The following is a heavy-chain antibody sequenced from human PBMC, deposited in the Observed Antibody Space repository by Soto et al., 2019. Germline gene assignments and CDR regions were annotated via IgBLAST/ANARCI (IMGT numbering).Heavy chain of an antibody. CDR2: IYYSGST. CDR1: GGSISSGGYY. V-gene: IGHV4-31*03. D-gene: IGHD2-2*01. Sequence: QVQLQESGPGLVKPSQTLSLTCTVSGGSISSGGYYWSWIRQHPGKGLEWIGYIYYSGSTYYNPSLKSRVTISVDSSKNQFSLKLSSVTAADTAVYYCARSSTSANYFDYWGQGTLVTVSS. CDR3: ARSSTSANYFDY. J-gene: IGHJ4*02.